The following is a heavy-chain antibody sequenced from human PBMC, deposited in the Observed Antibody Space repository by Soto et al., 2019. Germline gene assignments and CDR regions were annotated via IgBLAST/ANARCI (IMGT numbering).Heavy chain of an antibody. CDR1: GYTLTELS. D-gene: IGHD1-1*01. J-gene: IGHJ3*02. CDR3: ATDLRRLEPTKDAFDI. V-gene: IGHV1-24*01. Sequence: ASVKVSCKVSGYTLTELSMHWVRQAPGKGLEWMGGFDPEDGETIYAQKFQGRVTMTEDTSTGTAYMELSSLRSEDTAVYYCATDLRRLEPTKDAFDIWGQGTMVTVSS. CDR2: FDPEDGET.